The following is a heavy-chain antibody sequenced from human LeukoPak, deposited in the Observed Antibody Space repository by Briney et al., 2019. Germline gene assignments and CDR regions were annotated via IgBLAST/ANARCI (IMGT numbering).Heavy chain of an antibody. CDR3: ARDSRNCGGDCYYDY. V-gene: IGHV1-69*04. CDR2: IIPILGIA. J-gene: IGHJ4*02. D-gene: IGHD2-21*02. Sequence: ASVKVSCKASGGTFSSYTISWVRQAPGQGLEWMGRIIPILGIANYAQKFQGRVTITADKSTSTAYMELSSLRSEDTAVYYYARDSRNCGGDCYYDYWGQGTLVTVSS. CDR1: GGTFSSYT.